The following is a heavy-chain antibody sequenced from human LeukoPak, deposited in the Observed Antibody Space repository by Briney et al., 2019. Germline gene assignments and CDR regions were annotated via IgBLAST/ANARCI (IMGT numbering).Heavy chain of an antibody. CDR3: ARHIAAADYFDY. Sequence: GGSLRLSCAASGFAVSSNHMSWVRQAPGKGLEWVSVIYCGGGTFYADSVRGRFTISRDNSKNTLYLQMHSLRAEDTAVYYCARHIAAADYFDYWGQGTLVTVSS. CDR1: GFAVSSNH. V-gene: IGHV3-53*01. CDR2: IYCGGGT. J-gene: IGHJ4*02. D-gene: IGHD6-13*01.